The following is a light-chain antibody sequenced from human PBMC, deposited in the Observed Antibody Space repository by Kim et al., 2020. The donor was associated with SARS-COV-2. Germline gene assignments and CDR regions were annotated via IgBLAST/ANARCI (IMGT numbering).Light chain of an antibody. CDR2: YDS. J-gene: IGLJ2*01. V-gene: IGLV3-21*04. Sequence: LTQPPSVSVAPGKTARITCGGNNIGSKSVHWYQQKPGQAPVLVIYYDSDRPSGIPERFSGSNSGNTATLTISRVEAGDEADYYCQVWDSSSDHPVFGGGTKLTVL. CDR3: QVWDSSSDHPV. CDR1: NIGSKS.